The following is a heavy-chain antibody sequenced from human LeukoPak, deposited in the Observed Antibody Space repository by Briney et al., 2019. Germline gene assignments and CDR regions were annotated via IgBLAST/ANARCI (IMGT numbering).Heavy chain of an antibody. CDR2: ISYDGSYK. D-gene: IGHD2-2*01. V-gene: IGHV3-30*18. CDR3: ANDLGVPAAQRQGYYYGMDV. J-gene: IGHJ6*02. Sequence: GGSLRLSCAASGFTFSSFGMHWVRQAPGKGLEWVAAISYDGSYKSSADSVKGRFTISRDNSKNMLYLQMNSLRVEDTAVYYCANDLGVPAAQRQGYYYGMDVWGQGTTVTVSS. CDR1: GFTFSSFG.